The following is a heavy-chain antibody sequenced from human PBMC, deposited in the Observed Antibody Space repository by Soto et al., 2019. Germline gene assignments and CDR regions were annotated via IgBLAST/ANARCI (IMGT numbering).Heavy chain of an antibody. V-gene: IGHV3-15*01. D-gene: IGHD4-17*01. Sequence: GESLKISCAASGFTFSNAWMSWVRQAPGKGLEWVGRIKSKTDGGTTDYAAPVKGRFTISRDDSKNTLYLQMNSLKTEDTAVYYCTDLNDYPLDYWGQGTLVTVSS. CDR3: TDLNDYPLDY. CDR1: GFTFSNAW. J-gene: IGHJ4*02. CDR2: IKSKTDGGTT.